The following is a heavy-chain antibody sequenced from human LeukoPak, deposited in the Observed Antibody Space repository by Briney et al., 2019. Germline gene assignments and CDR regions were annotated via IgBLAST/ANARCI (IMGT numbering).Heavy chain of an antibody. CDR1: GGSISSSSYY. CDR2: IYYSGST. D-gene: IGHD5-18*01. CDR3: AREKGGYSYGYAGYFDL. Sequence: SETLSLTCTVSGGSISSSSYYWGWIRQPPGKGLEWIGSIYYSGSTYYNPSLKSRVTISVDTSKNQFSLKLSSVTAADTAVYYCAREKGGYSYGYAGYFDLWGRGTLVTVSS. V-gene: IGHV4-39*07. J-gene: IGHJ2*01.